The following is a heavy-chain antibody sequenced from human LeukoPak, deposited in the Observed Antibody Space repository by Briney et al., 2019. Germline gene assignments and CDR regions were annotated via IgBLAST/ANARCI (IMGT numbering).Heavy chain of an antibody. V-gene: IGHV1-8*01. D-gene: IGHD2-2*01. Sequence: ASVKVSCKASGYTFTTYDINWVRQATGQGLEWMGWMNPHSGNTGFAQNFQGRVAMTRNTSIDTAYMELSSLRVEDTAVYYRMRGFRSDTSGRKFDCWGQGTLVTVSS. CDR1: GYTFTTYD. CDR3: MRGFRSDTSGRKFDC. CDR2: MNPHSGNT. J-gene: IGHJ4*02.